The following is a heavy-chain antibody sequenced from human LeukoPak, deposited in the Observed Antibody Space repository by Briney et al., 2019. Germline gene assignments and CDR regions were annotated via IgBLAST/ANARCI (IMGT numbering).Heavy chain of an antibody. CDR2: IYSGGST. CDR3: ARAATTVTSTWINAFDI. D-gene: IGHD4-17*01. CDR1: GFTFSSNY. J-gene: IGHJ3*02. Sequence: GGSVRLSCAASGFTFSSNYMSWVRQAPGKGLEWVGVIYSGGSTYYADSVKGRFTISRDNSKNTLYLPINSLRAQDTAVYYCARAATTVTSTWINAFDIWGQGTMVTVSS. V-gene: IGHV3-66*01.